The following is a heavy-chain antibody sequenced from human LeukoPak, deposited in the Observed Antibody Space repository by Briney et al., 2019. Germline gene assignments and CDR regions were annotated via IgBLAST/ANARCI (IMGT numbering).Heavy chain of an antibody. V-gene: IGHV3-64*01. J-gene: IGHJ3*01. CDR3: ARDWHFDL. CDR1: GFSFSSYA. CDR2: IGKNGVSR. Sequence: GGSLRLSCAASGFSFSSYAMYWVRQAPGKGLEYVSAIGKNGVSRYYANSVRGRFTISRDNSKNTLYLQMGSLRADDMAVYYCARDWHFDLWGQGTVVTGSS.